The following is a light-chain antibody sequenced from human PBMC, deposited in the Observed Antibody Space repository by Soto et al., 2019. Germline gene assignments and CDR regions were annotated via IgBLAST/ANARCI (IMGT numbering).Light chain of an antibody. J-gene: IGKJ4*01. V-gene: IGKV3-11*01. Sequence: EIVLTQSPATLSLSPGERATLSCRASQSVSNYLAWFQQKPGQAPRLLIYDASNRATGIPARFSGSGSGTDFPLTISSLEPADFAVYYCQQRSSWPLLTFGGGTKLEI. CDR2: DAS. CDR1: QSVSNY. CDR3: QQRSSWPLLT.